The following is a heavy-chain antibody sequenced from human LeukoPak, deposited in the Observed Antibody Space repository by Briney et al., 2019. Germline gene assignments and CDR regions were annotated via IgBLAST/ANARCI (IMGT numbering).Heavy chain of an antibody. CDR2: IYHSGST. CDR3: ARGSREWRHAFDI. D-gene: IGHD3-3*01. V-gene: IGHV4-4*02. CDR1: GGSISSSNW. Sequence: SETLSLTCAVSGGSISSSNWWSWVRQPPGKGLEWIGEIYHSGSTNYNPSLKSRVTISVDKPKNQFSLKLSSVTAADTAVYYCARGSREWRHAFDIWGQGTMVTVSS. J-gene: IGHJ3*02.